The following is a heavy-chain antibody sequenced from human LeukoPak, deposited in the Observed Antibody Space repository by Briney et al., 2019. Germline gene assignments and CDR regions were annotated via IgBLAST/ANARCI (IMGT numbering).Heavy chain of an antibody. CDR3: TTTTVFDY. D-gene: IGHD4-17*01. CDR2: IKSKTDGGTT. Sequence: GGSLRLSCAASGFTFSNAWMSWVRQAPGKGLEWVGGIKSKTDGGTTDYAAPVKGRFTISRDDSKNTLYLQMNSLKTEDTAVYYCTTTTVFDYWGQGTLVTVSS. J-gene: IGHJ4*02. CDR1: GFTFSNAW. V-gene: IGHV3-15*01.